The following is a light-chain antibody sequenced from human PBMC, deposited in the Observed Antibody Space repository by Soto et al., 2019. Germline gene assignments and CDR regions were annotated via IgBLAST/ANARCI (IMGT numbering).Light chain of an antibody. V-gene: IGKV1-8*01. CDR1: QGISSY. J-gene: IGKJ1*01. Sequence: AIRMTQSPSSFSASTGDRVTITCRASQGISSYLAWYQQKPGKAPKLRIYAESTLQSGVPSRFSGSGSGTDFTLTISCLQSEDFATYYCQQYYSYPRTLGQGTKVEIK. CDR2: AES. CDR3: QQYYSYPRT.